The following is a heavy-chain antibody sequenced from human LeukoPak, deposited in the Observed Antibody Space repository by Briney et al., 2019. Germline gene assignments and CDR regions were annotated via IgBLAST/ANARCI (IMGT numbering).Heavy chain of an antibody. Sequence: GGSLRLSCAAPGFTFSSYWMSWVRQAPGKGLEWVANIKQDGSEKYYVDSVKGRFTISRDNAKNSLYLQMNSLRAEDTAVYYCAREGIWGQGTLVTVSS. CDR3: AREGI. V-gene: IGHV3-7*01. J-gene: IGHJ4*02. CDR1: GFTFSSYW. CDR2: IKQDGSEK.